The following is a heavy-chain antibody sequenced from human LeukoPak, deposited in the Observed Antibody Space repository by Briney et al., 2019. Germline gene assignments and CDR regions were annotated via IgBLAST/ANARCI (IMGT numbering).Heavy chain of an antibody. J-gene: IGHJ4*02. D-gene: IGHD6-6*01. CDR2: INPNSGDT. V-gene: IGHV1-2*02. Sequence: GASVKVSCKASGYTFTTYYIYWVRQAPGQGLEWMGWINPNSGDTKYAQKFQGRVTMTRDTSISTAYVELSRLLSDDTAVYYCVRGHEYRSSFDFWGQGTLVTVSS. CDR1: GYTFTTYY. CDR3: VRGHEYRSSFDF.